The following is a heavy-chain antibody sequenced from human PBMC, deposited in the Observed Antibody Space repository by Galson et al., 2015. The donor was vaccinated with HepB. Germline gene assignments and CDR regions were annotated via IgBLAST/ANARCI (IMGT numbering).Heavy chain of an antibody. J-gene: IGHJ6*02. CDR2: ISSSDSTI. D-gene: IGHD2-2*01. CDR1: GFTFSDYY. Sequence: PLRLSCAASGFTFSDYYMSWIRQAPGKGLEWVSYISSSDSTIYYAASVKGRFTISRDNAKNSLYLQMNSLRAEDTAVYYCVRDGTRYCSKTSCYSGYYYYGMDVWGQGTTVTVSS. CDR3: VRDGTRYCSKTSCYSGYYYYGMDV. V-gene: IGHV3-11*01.